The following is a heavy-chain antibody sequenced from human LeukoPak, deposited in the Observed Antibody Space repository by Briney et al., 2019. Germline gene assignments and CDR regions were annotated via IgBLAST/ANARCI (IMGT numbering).Heavy chain of an antibody. CDR2: IYSAGHK. J-gene: IGHJ4*02. CDR1: GFSVSSNY. CDR3: ARGVGERYFDY. D-gene: IGHD3-10*01. Sequence: PGGSLRLSCAASGFSVSSNYMTWVRQAPGKGLEWVSVIYSAGHKYYADSVNGRFTISRDNSKNTLYFQMNSLTDEDTAVYYCARGVGERYFDYWGQGTLVTVSS. V-gene: IGHV3-66*01.